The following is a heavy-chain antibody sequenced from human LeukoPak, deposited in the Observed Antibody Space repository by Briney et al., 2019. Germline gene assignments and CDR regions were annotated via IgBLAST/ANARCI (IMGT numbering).Heavy chain of an antibody. D-gene: IGHD3-3*01. Sequence: PGGSLRLSCAASGFTFSSYSMNWVRQAPGKGLEWVSSISSSSYIYYADSVKGRFTISRDNAKNSLYLQMNSLRAEDTAVYYCARGIWSGYYTDYFDYWGQGTLVTVSS. J-gene: IGHJ4*02. V-gene: IGHV3-21*01. CDR3: ARGIWSGYYTDYFDY. CDR2: ISSSSYI. CDR1: GFTFSSYS.